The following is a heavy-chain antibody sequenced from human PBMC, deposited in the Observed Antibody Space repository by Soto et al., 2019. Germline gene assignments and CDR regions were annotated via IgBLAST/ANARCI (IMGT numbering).Heavy chain of an antibody. CDR1: GGTFSSYA. D-gene: IGHD3-3*01. CDR2: IIPIFGTA. V-gene: IGHV1-69*13. Sequence: SVKVSCKASGGTFSSYAISWVRQAPGQGLEWMGGIIPIFGTANYAQKFQGRVTITADESTSTAYMELSSLRSEDTAVYYCATHLIRMEWLPYYGMDVWGQGTTVTVSS. CDR3: ATHLIRMEWLPYYGMDV. J-gene: IGHJ6*02.